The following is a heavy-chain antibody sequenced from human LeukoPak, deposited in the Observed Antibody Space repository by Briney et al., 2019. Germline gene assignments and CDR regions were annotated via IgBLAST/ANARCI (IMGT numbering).Heavy chain of an antibody. CDR3: ARKMSTSSCLDS. V-gene: IGHV4-59*08. J-gene: IGHJ4*02. CDR1: GASITSYY. Sequence: PSETLSLTCTVSGASITSYYGSWIRQPPGKGLEWIGNIFYSGDTTYNPSLKSRVSISLDTSKNQFSLRLNSVTAADTAVYYCARKMSTSSCLDSWGQGTQIAVSS. CDR2: IFYSGDT. D-gene: IGHD2-2*01.